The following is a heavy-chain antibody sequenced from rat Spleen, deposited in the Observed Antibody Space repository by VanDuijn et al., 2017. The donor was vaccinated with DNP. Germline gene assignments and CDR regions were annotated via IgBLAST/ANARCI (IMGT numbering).Heavy chain of an antibody. CDR3: ARHGDNFDFSY. CDR1: GFTFSEHA. J-gene: IGHJ3*01. D-gene: IGHD4-2*01. V-gene: IGHV5-22*01. CDR2: ISYEGTNT. Sequence: EVQLVKSGGGLVQPGRSMKLSCAASGFTFSEHAMAWVRQAPAKGLEWVASISYEGTNTYYGDSVKGRFTISRDNARTTLYLQMDSLRSDDTAAYYCARHGDNFDFSYWGQGTLVTVSS.